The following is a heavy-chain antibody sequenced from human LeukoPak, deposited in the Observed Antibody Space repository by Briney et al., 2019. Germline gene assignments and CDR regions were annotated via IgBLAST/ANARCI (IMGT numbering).Heavy chain of an antibody. CDR1: VYTFTRYY. Sequence: ASVNLSCKASVYTFTRYYMHCVRQAPGQGREWMGMINPSGGDTTYAQKLQGRVTMTRDTSTSTVYMELSSLRSEDMAVYYCARENGGEDYWGQGTLVTVSS. CDR3: ARENGGEDY. D-gene: IGHD2-21*01. J-gene: IGHJ4*02. CDR2: INPSGGDT. V-gene: IGHV1-46*01.